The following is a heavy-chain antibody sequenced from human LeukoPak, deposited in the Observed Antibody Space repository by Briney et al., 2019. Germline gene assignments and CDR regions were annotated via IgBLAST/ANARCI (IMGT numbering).Heavy chain of an antibody. D-gene: IGHD3-10*01. J-gene: IGHJ5*02. CDR1: GDSITSGSYY. CDR3: ARGSGNDYYGSGPIDKWFDP. V-gene: IGHV4-61*02. Sequence: SQTLSLTCTVSGDSITSGSYYWSWIRQPAGKGLEWIGRIFISGGTNYNPSLRSRVTMSLDTSKNQFSLKLYSVTAADTAVYYCARGSGNDYYGSGPIDKWFDPWGQGTLVTVSS. CDR2: IFISGGT.